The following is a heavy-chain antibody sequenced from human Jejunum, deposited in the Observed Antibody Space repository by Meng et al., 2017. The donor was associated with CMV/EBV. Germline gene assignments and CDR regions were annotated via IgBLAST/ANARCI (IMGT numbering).Heavy chain of an antibody. CDR2: IYRGDDK. CDR3: AHFVGGYYPSRPDY. V-gene: IGHV2-5*02. D-gene: IGHD1-26*01. Sequence: QITLKESGPTLVKPTQTPTLTCSFSGFSPSTSGEGVGWIRQPPGKALEWLALIYRGDDKRYSPPLNSRLTIAKDTSKNEVVLTLTNMGPIDTGTYYCAHFVGGYYPSRPDYWGQGTLVTVSS. CDR1: GFSPSTSGEG. J-gene: IGHJ4*02.